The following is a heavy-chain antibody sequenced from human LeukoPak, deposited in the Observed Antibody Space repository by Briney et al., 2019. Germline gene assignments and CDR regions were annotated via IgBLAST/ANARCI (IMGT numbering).Heavy chain of an antibody. CDR1: GGSISSYY. V-gene: IGHV4-59*01. D-gene: IGHD4-17*01. J-gene: IGHJ5*02. Sequence: SETLSLTCTVSGGSISSYYWSWIRQPPGKGLEWIGYIYYSGSTNYNPSLKSRVTISVDTSKNQFSLKLSSVTAADTAVYYCARTDYGDYGNWFDPWGQGTLVTVSP. CDR3: ARTDYGDYGNWFDP. CDR2: IYYSGST.